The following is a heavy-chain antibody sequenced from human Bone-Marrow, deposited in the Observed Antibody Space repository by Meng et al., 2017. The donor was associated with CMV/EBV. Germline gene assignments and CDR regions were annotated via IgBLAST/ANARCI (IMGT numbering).Heavy chain of an antibody. J-gene: IGHJ6*02. CDR2: ISSSSSYI. D-gene: IGHD2-15*01. Sequence: GEPLKITCAPSGFTFSSYSMNWVRLAPGKGLEWVSSISSSSSYIYYADSVKGRFTISRDNAKNSLYLQMNSLRAEDTAVYYCAKVAPTYYYGMDVWGQGTAVTVSS. V-gene: IGHV3-21*01. CDR1: GFTFSSYS. CDR3: AKVAPTYYYGMDV.